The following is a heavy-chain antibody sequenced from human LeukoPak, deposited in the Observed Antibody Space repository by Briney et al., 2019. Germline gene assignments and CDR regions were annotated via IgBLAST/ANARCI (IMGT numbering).Heavy chain of an antibody. CDR3: ARTRDGYNFGPFDC. V-gene: IGHV3-21*01. CDR1: GFTFSSYR. J-gene: IGHJ4*02. D-gene: IGHD5-24*01. Sequence: GGSLRLSCAASGFTFSSYRMNWVRQAPGKGQEWVSLISSNSSHTYNADSVKGRFTISRDNAKNSLYLEMNSPRVEDTAVYYCARTRDGYNFGPFDCWGQGTLVTVSS. CDR2: ISSNSSHT.